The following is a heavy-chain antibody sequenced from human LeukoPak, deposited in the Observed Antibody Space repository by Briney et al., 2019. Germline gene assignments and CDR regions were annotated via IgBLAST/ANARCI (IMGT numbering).Heavy chain of an antibody. CDR3: ARDGHCSGGSCSSVAFDY. Sequence: GASVKVSCKASGGTFSSYAISWVRQAPGQGLEWMGGIIPIFGTANYAQKFQGRVTITADKSTSTAYMELSSLRSEDTAVYYCARDGHCSGGSCSSVAFDYWGQGTLVTVSS. D-gene: IGHD2-15*01. J-gene: IGHJ4*02. CDR2: IIPIFGTA. CDR1: GGTFSSYA. V-gene: IGHV1-69*06.